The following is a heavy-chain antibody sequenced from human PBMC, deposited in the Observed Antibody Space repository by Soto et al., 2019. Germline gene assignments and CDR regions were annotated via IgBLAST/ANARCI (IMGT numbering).Heavy chain of an antibody. D-gene: IGHD3-10*01. Sequence: QLQLQESGSGLVNPSQTQSLTCTVSGGSINSGDYSWSWIRQAPGKGLEWIGYMYQSGSTFYNPSLKSRVTISIDRSENFFSLDLKSVTAADTAVYYCARARSWDAYDVWGQGTLVTVSS. J-gene: IGHJ3*01. CDR3: ARARSWDAYDV. CDR2: MYQSGST. V-gene: IGHV4-30-2*01. CDR1: GGSINSGDYS.